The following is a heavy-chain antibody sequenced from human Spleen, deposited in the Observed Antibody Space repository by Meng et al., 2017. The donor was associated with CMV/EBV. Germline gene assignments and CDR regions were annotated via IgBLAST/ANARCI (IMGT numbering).Heavy chain of an antibody. CDR1: GFNFSASA. J-gene: IGHJ4*02. CDR2: FSGGGGT. D-gene: IGHD6-19*01. Sequence: AASGFNFSASAMTWVRQAPGKGLEWVSAFSGGGGTYYADSVKGRFTISKDSSKNTLYLQMNSLRAEDTAVYYCAKDVPYTGWRGFDYWGQGTLVTVSS. CDR3: AKDVPYTGWRGFDY. V-gene: IGHV3-23*01.